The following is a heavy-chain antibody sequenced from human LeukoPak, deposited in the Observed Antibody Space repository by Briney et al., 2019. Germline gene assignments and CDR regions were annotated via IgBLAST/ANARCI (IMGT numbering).Heavy chain of an antibody. CDR2: ISGSGGGT. J-gene: IGHJ4*02. V-gene: IGHV3-23*01. CDR1: GFTYSSHG. Sequence: GGSLRLSCAASGFTYSSHGMSWVRQTPGKGLEWVSSISGSGGGTFYADSVKGRFTISRDNAKSTLFLQMNSLRVEDAAVYYCAKITDDSGLDYWGQGTLVTVSS. CDR3: AKITDDSGLDY. D-gene: IGHD6-19*01.